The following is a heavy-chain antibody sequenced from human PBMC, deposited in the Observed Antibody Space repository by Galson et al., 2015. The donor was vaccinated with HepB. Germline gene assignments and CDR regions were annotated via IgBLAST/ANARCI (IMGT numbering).Heavy chain of an antibody. J-gene: IGHJ4*02. CDR3: ASIAPRDTAMVL. CDR2: ISAYNGNT. CDR1: GYTFTSYG. V-gene: IGHV1-18*01. Sequence: SVKVSCKASGYTFTSYGISWVRQAPGQGLEWMGWISAYNGNTNYAQKLQGRVTMTTDTSTSTAYMELRSLRSDDTAVYYCASIAPRDTAMVLWGQGTLVTVSS. D-gene: IGHD5-18*01.